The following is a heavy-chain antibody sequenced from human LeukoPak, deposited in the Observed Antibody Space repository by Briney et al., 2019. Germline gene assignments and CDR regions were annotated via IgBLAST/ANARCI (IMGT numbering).Heavy chain of an antibody. CDR1: GYTFTGYY. Sequence: ASVKVSCKASGYTFTGYYMHWVRQAPGQGLEWMGWISAYNGNTNYAQKLQGRVTMTTDTSTGTAYMELRSLRSDDTAVYYCARWFGELLSDYWGQGTLVTVSS. D-gene: IGHD3-10*01. J-gene: IGHJ4*02. V-gene: IGHV1-18*04. CDR3: ARWFGELLSDY. CDR2: ISAYNGNT.